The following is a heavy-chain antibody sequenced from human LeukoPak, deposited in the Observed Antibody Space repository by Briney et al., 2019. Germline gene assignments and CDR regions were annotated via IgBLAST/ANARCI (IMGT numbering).Heavy chain of an antibody. V-gene: IGHV1-69*04. CDR2: IIPILGIA. CDR1: GGTFSSYA. CDR3: ARDPAVAGTTNWFDP. Sequence: SVKVSCKASGGTFSSYAISWVRQAPGQGLEWMGRIIPILGIANYAQKFQGRVTITADKSTRTAYMELSSLRSEDTAVYYCARDPAVAGTTNWFDPWGQGTLVTVSS. J-gene: IGHJ5*02. D-gene: IGHD6-19*01.